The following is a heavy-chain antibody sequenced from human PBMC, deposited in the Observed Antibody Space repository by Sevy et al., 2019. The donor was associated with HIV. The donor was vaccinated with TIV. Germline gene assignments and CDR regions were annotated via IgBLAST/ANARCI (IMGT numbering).Heavy chain of an antibody. Sequence: GGSLRLSCAASGFTFSSNAMSWVRQAPGKGLEWVSIISGSGGNTYYADSVKGQFTISRDNSKNTLYLQMDSLRAEDTAVYYCASIRYSGGWYSYFDYWGQGTLVTAPQ. CDR1: GFTFSSNA. CDR2: ISGSGGNT. CDR3: ASIRYSGGWYSYFDY. V-gene: IGHV3-23*01. J-gene: IGHJ4*02. D-gene: IGHD6-19*01.